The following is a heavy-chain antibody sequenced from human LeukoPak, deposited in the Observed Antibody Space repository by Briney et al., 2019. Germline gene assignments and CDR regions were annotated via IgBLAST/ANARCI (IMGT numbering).Heavy chain of an antibody. V-gene: IGHV3-23*01. Sequence: GGSLTLSCAASGFTISSYAMSWFSQPPRKGLEWVSASSGSGGSTYYADSVKGRFTISRDNSKNTLYLQMNGLRAEDTAVYYRAKAPGIAVAATLDLFDDWGQGTLVTVSS. D-gene: IGHD6-19*01. J-gene: IGHJ5*02. CDR3: AKAPGIAVAATLDLFDD. CDR2: SSGSGGST. CDR1: GFTISSYA.